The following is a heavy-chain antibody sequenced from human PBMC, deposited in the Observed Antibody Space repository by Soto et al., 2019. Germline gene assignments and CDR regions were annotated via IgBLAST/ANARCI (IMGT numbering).Heavy chain of an antibody. D-gene: IGHD6-13*01. CDR1: GGSFSGYY. Sequence: SETLSLTCAVYGGSFSGYYWSWIRQPPGKGLEWIGEINHSGGTNYNPSLKSRVTISVDTSKNQFSLKLSSVTAADTAVYYCARGLFGSSWNYYYYGMDVWGQGTTVTVSS. V-gene: IGHV4-34*01. CDR2: INHSGGT. CDR3: ARGLFGSSWNYYYYGMDV. J-gene: IGHJ6*02.